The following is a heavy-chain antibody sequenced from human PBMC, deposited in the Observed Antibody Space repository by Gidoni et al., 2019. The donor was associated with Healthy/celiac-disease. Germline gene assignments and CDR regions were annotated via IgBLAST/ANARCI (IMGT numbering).Heavy chain of an antibody. J-gene: IGHJ4*02. CDR2: INPNSGGT. CDR1: GYIFTGYY. V-gene: IGHV1-2*02. Sequence: QAQLVHSGAELKKPGASVKVSCKASGYIFTGYYMHWVREAPGQGLEWMGWINPNSGGTNYAQKFQGRVTMTRDTSISTAYMELSRLRSDDTAVYYCASPSSSWSNLFDYWGQGTLVTVSS. D-gene: IGHD6-13*01. CDR3: ASPSSSWSNLFDY.